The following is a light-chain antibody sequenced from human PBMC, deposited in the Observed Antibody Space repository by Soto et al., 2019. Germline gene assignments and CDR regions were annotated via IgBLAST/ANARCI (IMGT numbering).Light chain of an antibody. J-gene: IGLJ1*01. CDR1: SSDVGSYNL. V-gene: IGLV2-23*01. CDR2: EGS. Sequence: QSVLNQPASVSGSPGQSITISCTGTSSDVGSYNLVSWYQQYPGKAPKLMIYEGSKRPSGVSNRFSGSKSGNTASLTISGLQAEDEADYYCCAHAGSSTSLYVFGTGTKVTVL. CDR3: CAHAGSSTSLYV.